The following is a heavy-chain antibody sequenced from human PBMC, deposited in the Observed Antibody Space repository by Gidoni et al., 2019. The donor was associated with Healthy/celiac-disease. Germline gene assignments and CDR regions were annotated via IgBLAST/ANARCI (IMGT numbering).Heavy chain of an antibody. J-gene: IGHJ3*02. V-gene: IGHV4-30-2*01. CDR1: GGSISSGGYS. Sequence: QLQLQESGSGLVKPSQTLSLTGAVSGGSISSGGYSWSWIRQPPGKGLEWIGYIYHSGSTYYNPSLKSRVTISVYTSKNQFSLKLSSVTAADTAVYYCARDRDVDAFDIWGQGTMVTVSS. CDR2: IYHSGST. CDR3: ARDRDVDAFDI.